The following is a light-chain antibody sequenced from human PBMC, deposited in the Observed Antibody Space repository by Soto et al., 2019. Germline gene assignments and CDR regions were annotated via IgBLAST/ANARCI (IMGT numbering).Light chain of an antibody. V-gene: IGKV3-20*01. CDR1: QSVSSSY. CDR3: QQYDSSPQT. J-gene: IGKJ1*01. CDR2: GAS. Sequence: EIVLTQSPGTLSLSPGERATLSCRASQSVSSSYLAWYQQKPGQAPRLLIYGASSRDTGIPDRFSGSGSGTDFTLTISRLEPEDFAVYYCQQYDSSPQTFGQGTTVEIK.